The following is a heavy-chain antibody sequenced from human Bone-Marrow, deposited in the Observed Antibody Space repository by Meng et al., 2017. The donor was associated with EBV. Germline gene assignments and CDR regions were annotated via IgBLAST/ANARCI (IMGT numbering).Heavy chain of an antibody. CDR1: GVSINSGTYQ. Sequence: VQVDDADPGLVNASETLSSSCFSCGVSINSGTYQWSWIRQSPGKGLEWIGYIYDTGTTIYNPSLNSRVTILLETSKNQFSLRLHSVTTADTAVYYCAKSRSSTPGIVDDWGQGTLVTVSS. V-gene: IGHV4-61*01. CDR3: AKSRSSTPGIVDD. CDR2: IYDTGTT. J-gene: IGHJ4*02. D-gene: IGHD3-10*01.